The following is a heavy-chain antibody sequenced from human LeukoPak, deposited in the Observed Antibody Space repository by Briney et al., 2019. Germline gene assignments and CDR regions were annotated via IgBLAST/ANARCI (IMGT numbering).Heavy chain of an antibody. V-gene: IGHV1-3*01. Sequence: ASVTVSCKASGYTFTTYAMHWVRQAPGQRLEWMGWINAGNGKTKYSQKFQGRVTITSDTSASTAYMELSSLRSEDTAVYYCARPDYGDTPPRYWGQGTLVTVSS. CDR1: GYTFTTYA. CDR2: INAGNGKT. CDR3: ARPDYGDTPPRY. D-gene: IGHD4-17*01. J-gene: IGHJ4*02.